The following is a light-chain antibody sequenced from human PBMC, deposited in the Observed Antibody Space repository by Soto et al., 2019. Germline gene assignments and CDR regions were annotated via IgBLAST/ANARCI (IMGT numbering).Light chain of an antibody. CDR3: QQRRTWPPLT. J-gene: IGKJ4*01. Sequence: EIVLTQSPATLSLSPGERATLSCRASQSVSNSLAWYQQKPGQAPRLLLYDASTRATGIPARFSGSGSGTDFALTISSLEPEDFAVYYCQQRRTWPPLTFGGGTKVEIK. CDR1: QSVSNS. V-gene: IGKV3-11*01. CDR2: DAS.